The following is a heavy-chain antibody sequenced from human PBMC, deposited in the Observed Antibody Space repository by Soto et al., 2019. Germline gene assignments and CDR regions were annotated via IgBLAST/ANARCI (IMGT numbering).Heavy chain of an antibody. CDR2: IFYSGDP. CDR3: ATDGPRDFDYYYYGMDV. J-gene: IGHJ6*02. D-gene: IGHD3-3*01. Sequence: SETLSLTCTVSGGSISSSTYYWGWIRQPPGTRLEWIGSIFYSGDPYYNTSLMSQVTISVDTSKNQFSLKLSSVTAADTAVYYCATDGPRDFDYYYYGMDVWGQGTTVTVSS. CDR1: GGSISSSTYY. V-gene: IGHV4-39*01.